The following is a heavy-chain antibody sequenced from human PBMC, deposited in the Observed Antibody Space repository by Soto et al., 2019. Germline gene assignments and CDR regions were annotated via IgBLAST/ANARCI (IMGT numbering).Heavy chain of an antibody. CDR1: GFTFSSYA. V-gene: IGHV3-23*01. CDR2: ISGSGGST. J-gene: IGHJ4*02. CDR3: AKRSYTFGDYRVSPFDY. D-gene: IGHD4-17*01. Sequence: PGGSLRLSCAASGFTFSSYAMSWVRQAPGKGLEWVSAISGSGGSTYYADSVKGRFTISRDNSKNTLYLQMNSLRAEDTAVYYCAKRSYTFGDYRVSPFDYWGQGTLVTVSS.